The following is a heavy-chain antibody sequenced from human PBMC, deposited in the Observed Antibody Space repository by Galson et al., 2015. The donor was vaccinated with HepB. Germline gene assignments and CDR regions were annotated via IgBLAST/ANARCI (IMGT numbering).Heavy chain of an antibody. CDR1: GFTFSDYQ. J-gene: IGHJ3*01. CDR3: ARDLSTTKRAFDV. Sequence: SLRLSCAASGFTFSDYQMTWIRQAPRKGLEWVSYITYSSALTTYADSVNGRFTISRDNAKNLLYLQMDSLIADDTAVYYCARDLSTTKRAFDVWGQGTVVTVSS. V-gene: IGHV3-11*06. D-gene: IGHD1-1*01. CDR2: ITYSSALT.